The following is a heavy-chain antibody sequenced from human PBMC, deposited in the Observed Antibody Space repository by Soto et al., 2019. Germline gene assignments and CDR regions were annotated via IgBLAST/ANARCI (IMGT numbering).Heavy chain of an antibody. CDR3: AXAPGYSGYDFSVGAFDI. V-gene: IGHV3-7*01. D-gene: IGHD5-12*01. Sequence: EVQLVESGGGLVQPGGSLRLSCAASGFTFSSYWMSWVRQAPGKGLEWVANIKQDGSEKYYVDSVKGRFTISRDNAKNSQYLQMNSLSAEDXAXYYCAXAPGYSGYDFSVGAFDIWGQGTMVTVSS. CDR1: GFTFSSYW. J-gene: IGHJ3*02. CDR2: IKQDGSEK.